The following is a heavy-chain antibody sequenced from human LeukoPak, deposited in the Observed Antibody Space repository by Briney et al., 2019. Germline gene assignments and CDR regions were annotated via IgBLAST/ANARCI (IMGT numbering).Heavy chain of an antibody. J-gene: IGHJ4*02. V-gene: IGHV3-48*02. D-gene: IGHD2-2*01. CDR1: GFTFSYYS. CDR2: ISSSGSTT. Sequence: PGGSLRLSCAVSGFTFSYYSMNWVRQAPGKGLEWVSYISSSGSTTYYADSVKGRYTVSRDNAKNSLYLQMNSLRDEDTAVYYCAFRPLGDCSSSTCYAFDYWGRGTLVTVSS. CDR3: AFRPLGDCSSSTCYAFDY.